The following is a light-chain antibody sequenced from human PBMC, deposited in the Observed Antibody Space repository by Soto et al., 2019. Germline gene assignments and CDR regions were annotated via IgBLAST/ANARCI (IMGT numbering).Light chain of an antibody. Sequence: VLTQPGCVSGSPGQAITISCTGTSRDVGSYDLVSWYQHHPGKAPKLMIYEGTKRPSGVSNRFSGSKSGNTASLAISGLQAEDEADYYCCSYAGSTTYVFGTETKVTVL. V-gene: IGLV2-23*01. CDR1: SRDVGSYDL. CDR2: EGT. J-gene: IGLJ1*01. CDR3: CSYAGSTTYV.